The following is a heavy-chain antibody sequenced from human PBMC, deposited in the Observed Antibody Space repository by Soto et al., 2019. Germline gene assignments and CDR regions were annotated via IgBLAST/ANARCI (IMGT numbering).Heavy chain of an antibody. CDR1: GGSISSGAYY. V-gene: IGHV4-31*03. Sequence: SETLSLTCTVSGGSISSGAYYWTWIRHHPGKGLEWIGYIYYSGTTYYNPSLKSRVSMSLDTSKNQFSLRLSSVTAADTAVYYCARDFGYSYGYVGYFDYWGQGTLVTVS. J-gene: IGHJ4*03. CDR2: IYYSGTT. CDR3: ARDFGYSYGYVGYFDY. D-gene: IGHD5-18*01.